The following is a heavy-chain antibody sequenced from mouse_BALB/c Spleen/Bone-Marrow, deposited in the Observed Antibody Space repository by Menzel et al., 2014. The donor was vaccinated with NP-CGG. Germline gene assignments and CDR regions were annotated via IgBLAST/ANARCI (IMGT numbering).Heavy chain of an antibody. CDR3: ARGYDYSSWFAY. J-gene: IGHJ3*01. Sequence: EVQGVESGGGLVQPGGSLKLSCAASGFTFSSYGMSWVRQTPDKRLEMIATVNVNGDRTYHPDSVKGRFTISRDNAKNTLSLQMSSLKSEDTAMYYCARGYDYSSWFAYWGQGTLVTVSA. CDR1: GFTFSSYG. D-gene: IGHD2-4*01. V-gene: IGHV5-6-3*01. CDR2: VNVNGDRT.